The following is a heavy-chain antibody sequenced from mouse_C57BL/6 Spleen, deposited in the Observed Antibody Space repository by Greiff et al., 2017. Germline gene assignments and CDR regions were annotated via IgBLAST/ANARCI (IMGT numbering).Heavy chain of an antibody. CDR3: CGEACYYPAWFAY. V-gene: IGHV8-2*01. D-gene: IGHD2-3*01. Sequence: VTLKESGPGILQPSQTLSLACTFSGISLSNSGMGLSWLRKPTGQALEWLASIWNNDNYYNPSLKSRPTFTKETSNYQVFLKLTSVDTADSTTYYVACGEACYYPAWFAYWGQGTLVTVSA. J-gene: IGHJ3*01. CDR2: WNNDNY. CDR1: ISLSNSGMGL.